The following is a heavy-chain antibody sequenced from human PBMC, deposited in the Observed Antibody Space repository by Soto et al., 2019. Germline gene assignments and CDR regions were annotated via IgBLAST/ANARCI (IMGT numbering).Heavy chain of an antibody. V-gene: IGHV4-4*07. J-gene: IGHJ4*02. CDR3: AREGSYSAYNFAHGIQLWSFDF. D-gene: IGHD5-12*01. CDR2: IFSSGST. CDR1: GGSINTFY. Sequence: SSETLSLTCTVSGGSINTFYWSWVRQPAVKVLEWIGRIFSSGSTSFNPSLESLVAMSVDTSKNHFSLNLSSVTAADMAVYYCAREGSYSAYNFAHGIQLWSFDFWGQGALVTVSS.